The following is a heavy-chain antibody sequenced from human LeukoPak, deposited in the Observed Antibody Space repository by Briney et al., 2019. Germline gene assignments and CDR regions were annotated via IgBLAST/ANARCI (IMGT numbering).Heavy chain of an antibody. J-gene: IGHJ3*02. D-gene: IGHD4-17*01. Sequence: GGSLRLSCAASGFTFSSYGMHWVRQAPGKGLEWVAVISYDGSNKYYADPVRGRFTISRDNSKNTLYLQMNSLRAEDTAVYYCARDLSSVDPDYGDYGFHDAFDIWGQGTMVTVSS. CDR3: ARDLSSVDPDYGDYGFHDAFDI. V-gene: IGHV3-30*03. CDR1: GFTFSSYG. CDR2: ISYDGSNK.